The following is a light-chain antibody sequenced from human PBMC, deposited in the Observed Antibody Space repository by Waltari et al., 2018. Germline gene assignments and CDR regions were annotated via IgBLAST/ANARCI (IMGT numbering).Light chain of an antibody. CDR1: NNDIGSYNL. V-gene: IGLV2-23*02. CDR3: CSYAGTPRVV. Sequence: QSALTQPASVSGSPGQSITLSCPGTNNDIGSYNLVSWYQQHPGKAPKVIIFEVNNRPSGVSNRFSGSKSGNTASLTVSGLHPEDEADYYCCSYAGTPRVVFGGGTKLTVL. J-gene: IGLJ2*01. CDR2: EVN.